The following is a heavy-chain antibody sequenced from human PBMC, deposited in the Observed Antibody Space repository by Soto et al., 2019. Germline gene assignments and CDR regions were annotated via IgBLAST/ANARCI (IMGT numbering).Heavy chain of an antibody. J-gene: IGHJ4*02. D-gene: IGHD2-2*01. CDR3: TTLYQLLDRYCDY. CDR1: GFTFSSYS. V-gene: IGHV3-15*07. Sequence: PGGSLRLSCAASGFTFSSYSMNWVRQAPGKGLEWVCRIKSKTDGGTTDYAAPVKGRFTISRDDSKNTLYLQMNSLKTEDTAVYYCTTLYQLLDRYCDYWGQGTLVTVSS. CDR2: IKSKTDGGTT.